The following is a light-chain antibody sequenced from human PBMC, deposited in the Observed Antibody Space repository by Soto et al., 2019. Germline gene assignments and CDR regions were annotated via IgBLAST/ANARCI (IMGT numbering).Light chain of an antibody. CDR3: QQYGSSPPWT. J-gene: IGKJ1*01. V-gene: IGKV3-20*01. Sequence: EIVLTQSPGTLFLSPGERATLSCRASQSVGSTYLAWYQQNLGQAPRLLIYGASNRATGIQDRFSGSGSGPDFTLIISRLEPEDFAVYYCQQYGSSPPWTFGQGTKVEIK. CDR1: QSVGSTY. CDR2: GAS.